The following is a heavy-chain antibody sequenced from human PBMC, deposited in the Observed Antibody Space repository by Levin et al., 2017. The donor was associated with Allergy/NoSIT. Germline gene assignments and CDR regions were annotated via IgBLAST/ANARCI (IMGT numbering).Heavy chain of an antibody. J-gene: IGHJ5*02. Sequence: KVSCKGSGYSFTSYWISWVRQMPGKGLEWMGRIDPSDSYTNYSPSFQGHVTISADKSISTAYLQWSSLKASDTAMYYCARAVPDIVVVPAARHGFDPWGQGTLVTVSS. V-gene: IGHV5-10-1*01. CDR3: ARAVPDIVVVPAARHGFDP. D-gene: IGHD2-2*01. CDR2: IDPSDSYT. CDR1: GYSFTSYW.